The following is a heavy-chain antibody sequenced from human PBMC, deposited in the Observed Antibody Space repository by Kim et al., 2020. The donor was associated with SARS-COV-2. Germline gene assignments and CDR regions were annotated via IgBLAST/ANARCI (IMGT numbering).Heavy chain of an antibody. CDR3: ARDRDDSSGNHPGY. V-gene: IGHV1-69*04. Sequence: SVKVSCKASGGTFSSYAISWVRQAPGQGLEWMGRIIPILGIANYAQKFQGRVTITADKSTSTAYMELSSLRSEDTAVYYCARDRDDSSGNHPGYWGQGTLVTVSS. J-gene: IGHJ4*02. D-gene: IGHD3-22*01. CDR2: IIPILGIA. CDR1: GGTFSSYA.